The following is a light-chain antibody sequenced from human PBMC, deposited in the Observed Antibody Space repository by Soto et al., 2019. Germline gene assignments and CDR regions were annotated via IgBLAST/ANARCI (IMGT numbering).Light chain of an antibody. J-gene: IGKJ1*01. CDR1: QSINSY. CDR2: AAS. V-gene: IGKV1-39*01. CDR3: QQRCSTPRT. Sequence: DIQMTQSPSSQSASVGDRVTITCQASQSINSYLNWYQQKPGKAPKLLIYAASSLQSGVPARLSGSGSETDFTLTITSLQPDDFATYYCQQRCSTPRTFGQGTRVDI.